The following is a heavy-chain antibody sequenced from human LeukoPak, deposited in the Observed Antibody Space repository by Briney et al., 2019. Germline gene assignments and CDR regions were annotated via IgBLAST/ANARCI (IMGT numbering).Heavy chain of an antibody. Sequence: SVKVSCKASGGTFSTYYAISWVRQAPGQGLEWMGRIIPIVGTANYAQKFQGRVTMTADKSTGTVYMELSSLRSGDAAVYYCARDQGYWYFDLWGRGTLVTVSS. J-gene: IGHJ2*01. V-gene: IGHV1-69*04. CDR2: IIPIVGTA. CDR1: GGTFSTYYA. CDR3: ARDQGYWYFDL.